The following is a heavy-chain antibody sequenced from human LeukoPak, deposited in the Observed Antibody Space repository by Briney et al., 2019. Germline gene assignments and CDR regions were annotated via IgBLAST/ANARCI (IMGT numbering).Heavy chain of an antibody. CDR2: IYYSGST. J-gene: IGHJ4*02. V-gene: IGHV4-31*03. Sequence: SETLSLTCTVSGGSISSGGYYWSWIRQHPGKGLGWIGYIYYSGSTYYNPSLKSRVTISVDTSKNQFSLKLSSVTAADTAVYYCARIVVVLGKAFDYWGQGTLVTVSS. D-gene: IGHD2-15*01. CDR3: ARIVVVLGKAFDY. CDR1: GGSISSGGYY.